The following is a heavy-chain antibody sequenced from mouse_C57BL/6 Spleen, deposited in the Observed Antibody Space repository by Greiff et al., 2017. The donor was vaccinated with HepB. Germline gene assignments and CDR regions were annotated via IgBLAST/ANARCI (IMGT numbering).Heavy chain of an antibody. CDR2: INPNNGGT. Sequence: EVQLQQSGPELVKPGASVKISCKASGYTFTDYYMNWVKQSHGKSLEWIGDINPNNGGTSYNQKFKGKATLTVDKSSSTAYMELSSLTSEDSAVYYCARSAGTRWYFDVWGTGTTVTVSS. CDR3: ARSAGTRWYFDV. J-gene: IGHJ1*03. D-gene: IGHD2-14*01. CDR1: GYTFTDYY. V-gene: IGHV1-26*01.